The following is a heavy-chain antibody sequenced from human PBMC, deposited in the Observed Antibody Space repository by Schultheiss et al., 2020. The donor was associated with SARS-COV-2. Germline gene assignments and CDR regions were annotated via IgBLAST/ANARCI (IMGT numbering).Heavy chain of an antibody. Sequence: GGSLRLSCAASGFTFSSYAMHWVRQAPGKGLEWVAVISYDGSNKYYADSVKGRFTISRDNSKNTLYLQMNSLRAEDTAVYYCARDSYGGNSRYYYYGMDVWGQGTTVTVSS. CDR3: ARDSYGGNSRYYYYGMDV. D-gene: IGHD4-23*01. V-gene: IGHV3-30*14. J-gene: IGHJ6*02. CDR1: GFTFSSYA. CDR2: ISYDGSNK.